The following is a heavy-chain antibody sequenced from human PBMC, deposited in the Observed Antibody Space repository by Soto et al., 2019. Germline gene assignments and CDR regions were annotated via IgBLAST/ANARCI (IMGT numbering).Heavy chain of an antibody. D-gene: IGHD4-17*01. CDR1: GFTFSSYW. V-gene: IGHV3-7*03. J-gene: IGHJ3*02. CDR2: IKQDGSEK. Sequence: GGSLRLSCAASGFTFSSYWMSWVRQAPGKGLEWVANIKQDGSEKYYVDSVKGRFTISRDNAKNSLYLQMNSLRAEDTAVYYCAKEGYGDYSAFDIWGLGTMVTVSS. CDR3: AKEGYGDYSAFDI.